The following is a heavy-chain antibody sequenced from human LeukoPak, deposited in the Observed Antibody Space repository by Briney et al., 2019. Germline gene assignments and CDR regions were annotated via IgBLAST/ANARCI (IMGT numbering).Heavy chain of an antibody. V-gene: IGHV1-69*13. CDR1: GGTFSSYA. J-gene: IGHJ6*02. Sequence: SVKVSCKASGGTFSSYAISWVRQAPGQGLEWMGGIIPIFGTANYAQKFQGRVTITADESTSTAYMELSSLRPEDTAVYYCARGEGGYDYAPPQYYYGMDVWGQGTTVTVSS. CDR2: IIPIFGTA. D-gene: IGHD5-12*01. CDR3: ARGEGGYDYAPPQYYYGMDV.